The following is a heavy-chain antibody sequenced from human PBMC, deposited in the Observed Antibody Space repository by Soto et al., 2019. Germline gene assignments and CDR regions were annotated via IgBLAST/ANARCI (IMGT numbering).Heavy chain of an antibody. CDR2: IIPSGDSR. V-gene: IGHV1-46*01. D-gene: IGHD2-15*01. J-gene: IGHJ5*02. CDR3: ARDNSQNYGTSAASSWFHH. Sequence: ASGQVSCDASGFSFRDYFMDWVRQAPGHGLEWLGIIIPSGDSRNYAQKFQGRVIITRYTSTSTVYMHLSSLRYEDTAVYYCARDNSQNYGTSAASSWFHHQGQGPPVTVSP. CDR1: GFSFRDYF.